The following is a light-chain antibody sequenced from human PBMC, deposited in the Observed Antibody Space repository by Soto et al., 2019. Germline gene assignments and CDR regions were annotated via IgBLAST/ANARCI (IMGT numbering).Light chain of an antibody. CDR2: GAS. Sequence: EIVMTQSPDTLSVSPGERATLSCRASQSVSSNLAWYQQKPGQAPRLLIYGASSRATGIPARFSGSGSGTEFTLTISSLQSEDFAVYYCKQYNDWPPWTFGQGTKVEIK. J-gene: IGKJ1*01. CDR3: KQYNDWPPWT. CDR1: QSVSSN. V-gene: IGKV3-15*01.